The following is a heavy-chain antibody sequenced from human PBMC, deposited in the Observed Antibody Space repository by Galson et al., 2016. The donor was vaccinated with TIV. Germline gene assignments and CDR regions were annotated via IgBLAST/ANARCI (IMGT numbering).Heavy chain of an antibody. V-gene: IGHV1-8*02. CDR1: GYTFTSYD. Sequence: SVKASCKASGYTFTSYDINWVRQATGQGLEWMGWMNPNSGNTGYAQKLRGRVTMTRNTSVRTAYMELSSRRSEDTAVYYCARSGDYGDYWGQGTLVTVSS. CDR2: MNPNSGNT. CDR3: ARSGDYGDY. D-gene: IGHD4-17*01. J-gene: IGHJ4*02.